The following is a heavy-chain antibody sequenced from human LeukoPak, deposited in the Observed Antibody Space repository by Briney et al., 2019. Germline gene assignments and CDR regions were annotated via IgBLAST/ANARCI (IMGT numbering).Heavy chain of an antibody. CDR3: AKGGSYTTGWYADS. J-gene: IGHJ5*01. D-gene: IGHD6-19*01. CDR1: GGSFSNYD. V-gene: IGHV1-69*13. CDR2: IIPAFGRA. Sequence: SVKVSCKASGGSFSNYDIAWVRQAPGQGLEWMGGIIPAFGRADYAEKFRDRITITADETTSTAYMELRSLTSEDTAVYYCAKGGSYTTGWYADSWGQGTQVAVSS.